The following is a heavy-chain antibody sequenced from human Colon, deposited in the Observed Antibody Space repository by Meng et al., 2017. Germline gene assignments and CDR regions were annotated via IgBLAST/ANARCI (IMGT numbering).Heavy chain of an antibody. CDR2: ISSRGGTI. Sequence: VQLVESGGGLVKSGGSLRLSCAASGFIFSDYYITWFRQAPGKGLEWVSYISSRGGTIHYADSVRGRFTISRDNANNSVFLQMNSLRAEDTAVYYCAGNLFGDYWGQGILVTVSS. D-gene: IGHD3-16*01. CDR3: AGNLFGDY. V-gene: IGHV3-11*01. J-gene: IGHJ4*02. CDR1: GFIFSDYY.